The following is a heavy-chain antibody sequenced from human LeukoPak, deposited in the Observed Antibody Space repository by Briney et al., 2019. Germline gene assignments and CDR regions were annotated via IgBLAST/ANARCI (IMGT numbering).Heavy chain of an antibody. V-gene: IGHV1-69*04. Sequence: SVKVSCKASGGTFSSYAISWVRQAPGQGLEWMGRIIPILGIANYAQKFQGRVTITADKSTSTAYMELSSLRSEDTAVYYCARHRYSGSYGLFDYWGQGTLVTVSS. CDR1: GGTFSSYA. CDR2: IIPILGIA. D-gene: IGHD1-26*01. CDR3: ARHRYSGSYGLFDY. J-gene: IGHJ4*02.